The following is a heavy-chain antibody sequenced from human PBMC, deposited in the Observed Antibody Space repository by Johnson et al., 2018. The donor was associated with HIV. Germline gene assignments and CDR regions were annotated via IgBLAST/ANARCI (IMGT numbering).Heavy chain of an antibody. D-gene: IGHD3-22*01. CDR1: GFTFSSYG. J-gene: IGHJ3*02. V-gene: IGHV3-33*06. CDR3: AKAREYDSTGHDAFDI. CDR2: IWYDGNNK. Sequence: QVQLVESGGGVVQPGRSLRLSCTASGFTFSSYGMHWVRQAPGKGLEWVAVIWYDGNNKYYADSVKGRFTISRYNSKNTLYVQMISLRGEDTAVYYCAKAREYDSTGHDAFDIWGQGTMVTVSS.